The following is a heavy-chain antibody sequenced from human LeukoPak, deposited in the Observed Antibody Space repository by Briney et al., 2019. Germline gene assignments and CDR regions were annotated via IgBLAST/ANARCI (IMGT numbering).Heavy chain of an antibody. J-gene: IGHJ4*02. CDR1: GGSFSGYY. D-gene: IGHD3-22*01. V-gene: IGHV4-34*01. CDR3: ARVDQWLNDY. Sequence: PSETLSLTCAVYGGSFSGYYWSWIRQPPGKGLEWIGEINHSGSTNYNPSLKSRVTISVDTSKNQFSLKLSSVTAEDTAVYYCARVDQWLNDYWGQGTLVTVSS. CDR2: INHSGST.